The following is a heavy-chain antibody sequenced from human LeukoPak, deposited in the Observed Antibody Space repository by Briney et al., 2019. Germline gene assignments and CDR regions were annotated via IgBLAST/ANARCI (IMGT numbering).Heavy chain of an antibody. Sequence: PGGSLRLSCAVSGFTFSNYGMIWVRQPPGKGLEWVSSIFPSGGEIHYADSVRGRFTISRDNSKSTLSLQMNSLRAEDTAIYYCATYRQVLLPFESWGQGTLVTVSS. CDR3: ATYRQVLLPFES. CDR1: GFTFSNYG. D-gene: IGHD2-8*02. V-gene: IGHV3-23*01. CDR2: IFPSGGEI. J-gene: IGHJ4*02.